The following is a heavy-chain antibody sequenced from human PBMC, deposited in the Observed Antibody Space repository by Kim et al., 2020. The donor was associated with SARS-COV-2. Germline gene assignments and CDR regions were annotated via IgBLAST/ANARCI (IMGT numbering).Heavy chain of an antibody. J-gene: IGHJ4*02. Sequence: TYNAESEKVRFPISRDNTQNTLYLQMNSLSAEDPAVYYCAGARWGEGVDYWGQGTLVTVSS. CDR2: T. D-gene: IGHD3-16*01. V-gene: IGHV3-53*01. CDR3: AGARWGEGVDY.